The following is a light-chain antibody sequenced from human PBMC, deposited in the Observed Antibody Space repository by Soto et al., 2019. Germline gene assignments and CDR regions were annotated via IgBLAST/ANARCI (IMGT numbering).Light chain of an antibody. CDR1: SGHSNYI. V-gene: IGLV4-60*03. CDR3: ETWDSNTPSVI. J-gene: IGLJ2*01. CDR2: LEASGSS. Sequence: QSLLTQSSSASASLGSSVRLTCTLSSGHSNYIIAWHQQQPGKAPRYLMNLEASGSSSKGSGVPDRFSGSSSGAARYLTISNLQSEDEADYFCETWDSNTPSVIFGGGTKLTVL.